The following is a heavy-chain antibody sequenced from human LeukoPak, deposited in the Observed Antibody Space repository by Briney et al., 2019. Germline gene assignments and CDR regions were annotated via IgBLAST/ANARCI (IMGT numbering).Heavy chain of an antibody. CDR1: GFTFSSYS. V-gene: IGHV3-21*01. Sequence: GGSLRLSCAASGFTFSSYSMNWVRQAPGKGREWVSSISSSSSYIYYADSVKGRFTISRDNAKNSLYLQMNSLRAEDTAVYYCARGRQLAGPAPWGQGTLVTVSS. D-gene: IGHD6-6*01. J-gene: IGHJ5*02. CDR3: ARGRQLAGPAP. CDR2: ISSSSSYI.